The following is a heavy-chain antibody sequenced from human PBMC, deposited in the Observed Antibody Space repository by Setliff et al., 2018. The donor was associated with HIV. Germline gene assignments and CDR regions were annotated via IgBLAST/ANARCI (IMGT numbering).Heavy chain of an antibody. V-gene: IGHV4-59*13. Sequence: SETLSLTCTVSGGSISSYYWNWIRQPPGKGLEWIGTIYYSGNTISNPSLKSRVTISVDTSKNQFSLKLSSVTAADTAMYYCARVVCSGGSCYWVDPWGQGTLVTVSS. CDR3: ARVVCSGGSCYWVDP. CDR1: GGSISSYY. CDR2: IYYSGNT. D-gene: IGHD2-15*01. J-gene: IGHJ5*02.